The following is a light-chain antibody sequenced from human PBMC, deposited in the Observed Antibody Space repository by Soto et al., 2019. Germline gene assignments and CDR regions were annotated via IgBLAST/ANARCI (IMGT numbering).Light chain of an antibody. CDR1: QDINKN. Sequence: DIPMTQSPSSLSASVGDRVTITCQASQDINKNLIWYQQKPGKAPKLLIYDASDLETGVPSRFSGSGSGTGFTFTISSLQPEDFATYYYQQYESLPLTFGQGTRLEIK. V-gene: IGKV1-33*01. CDR2: DAS. CDR3: QQYESLPLT. J-gene: IGKJ5*01.